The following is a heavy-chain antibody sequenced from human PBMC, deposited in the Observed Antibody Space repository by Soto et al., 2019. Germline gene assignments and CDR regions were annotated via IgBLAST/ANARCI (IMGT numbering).Heavy chain of an antibody. J-gene: IGHJ1*01. CDR1: GGSISSYY. CDR3: ARGGSAKYFQH. CDR2: IYYSVST. V-gene: IGHV4-59*01. D-gene: IGHD3-10*01. Sequence: QVQLQESGPGLVKPSETLSLTCTVSGGSISSYYWSWIRQPPGKGLEWIGYIYYSVSTNYNPSLKSRVTISVDTSKNQFSLKLSSVTAADTAVYYCARGGSAKYFQHWGQGTLVTVSS.